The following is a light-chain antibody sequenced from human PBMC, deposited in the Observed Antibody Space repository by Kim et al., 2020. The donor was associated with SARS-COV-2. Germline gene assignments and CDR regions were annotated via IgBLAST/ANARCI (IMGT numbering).Light chain of an antibody. V-gene: IGKV1-39*01. CDR3: QQSYTAPYT. CDR2: AAS. Sequence: DIQMTQSPSSLSASLGDRVTITCRASQAISSYLNWYHQKPGQAPKLLIYAASSLQSGVSSRFSGSQSGTDFTLTISSLQPEDFATYYCQQSYTAPYTFGQGTKLEIK. CDR1: QAISSY. J-gene: IGKJ2*01.